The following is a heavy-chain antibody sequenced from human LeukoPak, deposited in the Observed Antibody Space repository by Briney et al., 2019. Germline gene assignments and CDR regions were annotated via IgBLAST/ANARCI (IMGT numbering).Heavy chain of an antibody. V-gene: IGHV1-24*01. CDR1: GYTLTELS. Sequence: ASVKVSCKVSGYTLTELSMHWVRQAPGKGLEWMGGFDPEDGETIYAQKFQGRVTMTEDTSTDTAYMELSSLRSEDTAVYYCATAHTGRVATMGWFDPWGQGTLVTVSS. J-gene: IGHJ5*02. CDR3: ATAHTGRVATMGWFDP. D-gene: IGHD5-12*01. CDR2: FDPEDGET.